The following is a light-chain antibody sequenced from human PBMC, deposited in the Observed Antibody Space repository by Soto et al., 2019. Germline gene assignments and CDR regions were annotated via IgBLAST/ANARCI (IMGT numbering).Light chain of an antibody. J-gene: IGKJ4*01. CDR1: QSISSY. V-gene: IGKV1-39*01. Sequence: DIQMTQSPSSPSASVGDRVTITCRASQSISSYLNWYQQKPGKAPNLLIYAASSLQSGVPSRFSGSGSGTDFTLTISSLQPEDFATYYCQQSYSTPLTFGGGTKVDI. CDR3: QQSYSTPLT. CDR2: AAS.